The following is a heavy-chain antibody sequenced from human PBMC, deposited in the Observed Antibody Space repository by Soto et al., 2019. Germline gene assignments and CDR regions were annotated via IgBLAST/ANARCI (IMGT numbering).Heavy chain of an antibody. CDR1: GGSFSGYY. CDR3: ARLAAYSSSSGGYYYYYGRDV. CDR2: INHSGST. J-gene: IGHJ6*02. V-gene: IGHV4-34*01. Sequence: SETLSLTCAVYGGSFSGYYWSWIRQPPGKGLEWTGEINHSGSTNYNPSLKSRVTISVDTSKNQFSLKLSSVTAADTAVYYCARLAAYSSSSGGYYYYYGRDVWGQGTTVTVPS. D-gene: IGHD6-6*01.